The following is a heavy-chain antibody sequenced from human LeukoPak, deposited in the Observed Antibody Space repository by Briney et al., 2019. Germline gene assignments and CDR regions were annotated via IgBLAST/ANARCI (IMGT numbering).Heavy chain of an antibody. CDR3: ARELISRYFDY. J-gene: IGHJ4*02. V-gene: IGHV3-53*01. CDR1: GFPVSRNY. CDR2: IYAGGST. Sequence: GSLRLSCAASGFPVSRNYMSWVRQAPGKGLEWGSVIYAGGSTYYADSVEGRFTISRDNSKNTLYLQMNSLRVDDTAVYYCARELISRYFDYWGQGTLVTVSS.